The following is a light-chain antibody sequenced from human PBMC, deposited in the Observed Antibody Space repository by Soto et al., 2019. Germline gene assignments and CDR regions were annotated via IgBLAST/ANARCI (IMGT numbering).Light chain of an antibody. CDR2: DAS. CDR3: QQYGSSQWT. V-gene: IGKV3-20*01. Sequence: EIVLTQSPGTLSLSPGERATLXXRASQSVSSYLAWYQQKPGQAPRLLIYDASNRATGIPDRFSGSGSGTDFTLTISRLEPEDFAVYYCQQYGSSQWTFGQGTKVDI. CDR1: QSVSSY. J-gene: IGKJ1*01.